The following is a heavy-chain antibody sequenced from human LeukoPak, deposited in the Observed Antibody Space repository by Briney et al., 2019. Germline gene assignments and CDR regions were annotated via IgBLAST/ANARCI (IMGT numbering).Heavy chain of an antibody. Sequence: PGGSLRLSCAASGFTFSSHWMAWVRQAPGKGPEWVANINQDGSEKYYVDSVEGRFTISRDNAKNSLYLQTKSLRPEDTAIYYCARSTAGFDFWGQGTLVTVSA. V-gene: IGHV3-7*01. CDR2: INQDGSEK. CDR1: GFTFSSHW. J-gene: IGHJ4*02. CDR3: ARSTAGFDF. D-gene: IGHD1-1*01.